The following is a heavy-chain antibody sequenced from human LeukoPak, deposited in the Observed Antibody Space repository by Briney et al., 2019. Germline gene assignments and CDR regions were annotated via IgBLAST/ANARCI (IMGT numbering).Heavy chain of an antibody. CDR3: ARCTEATVY. Sequence: SETLSITCTVSGGSISSSSFYWGWIRQPPGKGLEWIGSIYYSGSTYYNPSLKSRVTISVDTSKNQFSLKLGSVTAADTAVYYCARCTEATVYWGQGTLVTVSS. D-gene: IGHD1-26*01. V-gene: IGHV4-39*01. CDR2: IYYSGST. J-gene: IGHJ4*02. CDR1: GGSISSSSFY.